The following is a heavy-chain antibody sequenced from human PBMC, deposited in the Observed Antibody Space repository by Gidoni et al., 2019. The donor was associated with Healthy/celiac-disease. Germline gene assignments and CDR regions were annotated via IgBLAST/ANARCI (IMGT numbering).Heavy chain of an antibody. Sequence: QVQLVQSGAEVKKPGSSVKVSCKASGGTFSSYAISWVRQAPGQGLEWMGWIIPIFGTANYAQKCQGRVTITADESTSTAYMELSSLRSEDTAVYYCARGVLEYNWNDLGDYWGQGTLVTVSS. CDR2: IIPIFGTA. J-gene: IGHJ4*02. D-gene: IGHD1-1*01. V-gene: IGHV1-69*01. CDR3: ARGVLEYNWNDLGDY. CDR1: GGTFSSYA.